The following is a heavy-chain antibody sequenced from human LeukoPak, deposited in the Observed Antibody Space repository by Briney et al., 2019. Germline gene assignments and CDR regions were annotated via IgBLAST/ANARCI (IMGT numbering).Heavy chain of an antibody. V-gene: IGHV3-64*01. Sequence: GGSLRLSCAASGFNFTNSAMHWVRQAPGKGLEYVSGIARNGGSTYYTNSVKGRFTISRDDSKNTLYLQMGSLRPEDMAVYYCARGGVWQQLAVDYWGQGTLVTVSS. CDR3: ARGGVWQQLAVDY. J-gene: IGHJ4*02. D-gene: IGHD6-13*01. CDR1: GFNFTNSA. CDR2: IARNGGST.